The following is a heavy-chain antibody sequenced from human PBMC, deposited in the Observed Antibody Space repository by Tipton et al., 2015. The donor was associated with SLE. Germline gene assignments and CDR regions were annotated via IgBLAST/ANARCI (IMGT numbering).Heavy chain of an antibody. V-gene: IGHV3-23*01. CDR2: ISGGGHYT. Sequence: GSLRLSCAASGFIFSNYAMSWVRHAPGKGLGWVACISGGGHYTYYADSVKGRFTISRDNSKNTLYLQMNSLRVEDTAVYYCAKDRMIAVGYYFDHWGQGTLVTVSS. CDR3: AKDRMIAVGYYFDH. CDR1: GFIFSNYA. D-gene: IGHD3-22*01. J-gene: IGHJ4*02.